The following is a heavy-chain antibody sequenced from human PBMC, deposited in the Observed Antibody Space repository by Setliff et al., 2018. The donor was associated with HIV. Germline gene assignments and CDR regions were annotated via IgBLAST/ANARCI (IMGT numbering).Heavy chain of an antibody. CDR3: ARVPVPGANWFDP. J-gene: IGHJ5*02. CDR2: VSQSGST. Sequence: SETLSLTCSVSGVSINRTDHYWGWIRQSPGKSLEWIGSVSQSGSTYYNPSLKSRITISVDRSKNLFSLKLISVTAADQGVYYCARVPVPGANWFDPRGLGTLVTVSS. CDR1: GVSINRTDHY. V-gene: IGHV4-39*01.